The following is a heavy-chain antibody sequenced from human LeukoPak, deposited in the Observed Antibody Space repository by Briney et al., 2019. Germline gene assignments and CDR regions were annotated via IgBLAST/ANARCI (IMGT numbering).Heavy chain of an antibody. Sequence: SETLSLTCTVSGGSISSYYWSWIRQPPGKGLEWIGYIYYSGSTNYNPSLKSRVTISVDTSKNHFSLNLNSVTAADTAVYYCARDRSGYSSSPFEYWGQGTLVTVSS. CDR3: ARDRSGYSSSPFEY. D-gene: IGHD6-13*01. CDR2: IYYSGST. V-gene: IGHV4-59*01. J-gene: IGHJ4*02. CDR1: GGSISSYY.